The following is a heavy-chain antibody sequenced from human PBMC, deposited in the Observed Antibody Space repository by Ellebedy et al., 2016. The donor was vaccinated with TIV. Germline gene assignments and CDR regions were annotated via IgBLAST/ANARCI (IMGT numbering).Heavy chain of an antibody. J-gene: IGHJ6*02. CDR3: ARDAHGSSSSPARGSPLLVDGMDV. CDR1: GGSFSGYY. D-gene: IGHD6-6*01. Sequence: SETLSLTCAVYGGSFSGYYWSWIRQPPGKGLEWIGYIYYSGSTNYNPSLKSRVTISVDTSKNQFSLKLSSVTAADTAVYYCARDAHGSSSSPARGSPLLVDGMDVWGQGTTVTVSS. V-gene: IGHV4-59*12. CDR2: IYYSGST.